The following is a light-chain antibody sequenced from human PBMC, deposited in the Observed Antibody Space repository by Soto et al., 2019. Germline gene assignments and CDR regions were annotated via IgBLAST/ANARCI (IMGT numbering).Light chain of an antibody. CDR1: QGIGDT. Sequence: EVVMTQSPATLSVSPGEVVTLYRRANQGIGDTLAWYQHKPGQTPRLLIYDASNRATGIPARFSGSGSGTDFTLTISSLEPEDFAVYYCQQRSNCLFGQGTRLEI. CDR3: QQRSNCL. CDR2: DAS. J-gene: IGKJ5*01. V-gene: IGKV3D-11*01.